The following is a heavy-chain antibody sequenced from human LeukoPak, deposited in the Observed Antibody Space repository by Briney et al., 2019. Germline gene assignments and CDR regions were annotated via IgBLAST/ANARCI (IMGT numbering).Heavy chain of an antibody. V-gene: IGHV4-59*01. CDR2: IYYSGST. CDR3: ARDSSLRAFDI. D-gene: IGHD6-6*01. CDR1: GGSISSYY. Sequence: ETLSLTCTVSGGSISSYYWSWIRQPPGKGLEWIGYIYYSGSTNYNPSLKSRVTISVDTPKNQFSLKLSSVTAADTAVYYCARDSSLRAFDIWGQGTMVTVSS. J-gene: IGHJ3*02.